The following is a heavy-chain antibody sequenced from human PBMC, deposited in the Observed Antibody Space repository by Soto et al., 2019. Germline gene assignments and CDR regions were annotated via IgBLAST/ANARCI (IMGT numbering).Heavy chain of an antibody. D-gene: IGHD2-2*01. V-gene: IGHV3-21*01. CDR3: ARGLPAAKAYYFDY. Sequence: GGSLRLSCAASGFTFSSYSMNWVRQAPGKGLEWVSSISSSSSYIYYADSVKGRFTISRDNAKNSLYLQMNSLRAEDTAVYYCARGLPAAKAYYFDYWGQGTLVTVSS. CDR2: ISSSSSYI. CDR1: GFTFSSYS. J-gene: IGHJ4*02.